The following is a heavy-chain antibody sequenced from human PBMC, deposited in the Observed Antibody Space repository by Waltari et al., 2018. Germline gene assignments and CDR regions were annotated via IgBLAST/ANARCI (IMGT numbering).Heavy chain of an antibody. Sequence: QVQLVQSGAEVKKPGASVKVSCKASGYTFTSYDINWVRQATGQGLEWMGWRNPNSGNTGYAQKFQGRVTITKNASINAAYMELSSLRSEDTAVYCCARGKTFRTYFDYWGQGTLVTVSS. J-gene: IGHJ4*02. CDR2: RNPNSGNT. CDR3: ARGKTFRTYFDY. V-gene: IGHV1-8*01. CDR1: GYTFTSYD.